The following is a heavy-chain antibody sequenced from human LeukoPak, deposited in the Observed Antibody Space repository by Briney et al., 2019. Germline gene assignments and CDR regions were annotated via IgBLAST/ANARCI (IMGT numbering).Heavy chain of an antibody. CDR3: ARAETTVATYDAFDI. V-gene: IGHV1-69*05. CDR1: GGTFSSYA. Sequence: SVKVSCKASGGTFSSYAISWVQQAPGQGLEWMGGIIPIFGTANYAQKFQGRVTITTDESTSTAYMELSSLRSEDTAVYYCARAETTVATYDAFDIWGQGTMVTVSS. J-gene: IGHJ3*02. D-gene: IGHD4-17*01. CDR2: IIPIFGTA.